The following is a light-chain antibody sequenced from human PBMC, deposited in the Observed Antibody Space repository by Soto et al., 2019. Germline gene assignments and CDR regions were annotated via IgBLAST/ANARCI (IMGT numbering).Light chain of an antibody. Sequence: DSQMTPSPSTLSAPVGERVNITCRASRSIRSWLAWFQQKPGKDPKLLIYDASDLGSGSPSRFSGSGSGTEFTLTISSLQPDDFATYYRKQYNYPRTCGQGPKVDIK. CDR3: KQYNYPRT. CDR2: DAS. CDR1: RSIRSW. V-gene: IGKV1-5*01. J-gene: IGKJ1*01.